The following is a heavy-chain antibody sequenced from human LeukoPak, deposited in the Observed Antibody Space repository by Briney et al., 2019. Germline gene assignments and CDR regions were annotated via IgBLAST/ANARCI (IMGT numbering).Heavy chain of an antibody. V-gene: IGHV4-39*07. Sequence: SETLSLTCTVSGGSISSSSYYWSWIRQPPGKGLEWIGEINHSGSTNYNPSLKSRVTISVDTSKNQFSLKLSSVTAADTVVYYCASNVVPAAIPAYGMDVWGQGTTVTVSS. CDR1: GGSISSSSYY. D-gene: IGHD2-2*01. CDR3: ASNVVPAAIPAYGMDV. CDR2: INHSGST. J-gene: IGHJ6*02.